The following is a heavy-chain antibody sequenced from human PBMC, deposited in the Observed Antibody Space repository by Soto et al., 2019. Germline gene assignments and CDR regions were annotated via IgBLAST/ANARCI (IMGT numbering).Heavy chain of an antibody. V-gene: IGHV3-21*04. D-gene: IGHD5-18*01. CDR2: ISSSSSYI. CDR1: GFTFSSYS. CDR3: ARVLVTAWIDY. J-gene: IGHJ4*02. Sequence: GGSLRLSCAASGFTFSSYSMNWVRQAPGKGLEWVSSISSSSSYIYYADSVKGRFTISRDNAKNSLYLQMNSLRAEDTAVYYCARVLVTAWIDYWGKGTLVTVAS.